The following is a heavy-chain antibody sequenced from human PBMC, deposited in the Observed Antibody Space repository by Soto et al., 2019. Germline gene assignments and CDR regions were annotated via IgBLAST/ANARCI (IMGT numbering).Heavy chain of an antibody. CDR1: GFTFSSYG. D-gene: IGHD5-12*01. CDR3: ANLGSPGIVATSGGNLDY. J-gene: IGHJ4*02. V-gene: IGHV3-30*18. Sequence: PGGSLRLSCAASGFTFSSYGMHWVRQAPGKGLEWVAVISYDGSNKYYADSVKGRFTISRDNSKNTLYLQMNSLRAEDTAVYYCANLGSPGIVATSGGNLDYWGQGTLVTVAS. CDR2: ISYDGSNK.